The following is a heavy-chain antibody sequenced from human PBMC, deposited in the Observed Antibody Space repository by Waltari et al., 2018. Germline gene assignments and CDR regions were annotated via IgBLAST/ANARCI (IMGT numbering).Heavy chain of an antibody. J-gene: IGHJ4*02. CDR1: GGTFSSYA. Sequence: QVQLVQSGAEVKKPGYSVKVSCKASGGTFSSYAISWARQAPGQGLEWMGGIIPICDTANYAQKVQGRDTRTTDESTRTAYMELSSLRSEDTAVYYCAVLYGSGSQGVYFDYWGQGTLVTVSS. V-gene: IGHV1-69*05. D-gene: IGHD3-10*01. CDR2: IIPICDTA. CDR3: AVLYGSGSQGVYFDY.